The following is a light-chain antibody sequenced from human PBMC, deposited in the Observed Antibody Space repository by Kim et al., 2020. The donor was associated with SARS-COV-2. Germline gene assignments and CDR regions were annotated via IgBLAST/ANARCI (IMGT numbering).Light chain of an antibody. J-gene: IGLJ2*01. Sequence: APRKTASIPGSENSIRLQSVHWCQQKPSQAPVLVIYYDTDRPSGITERFSGSNSGNTATLTISRVEAGDEADYYCQVWDTGSDHPIFGGGTKVTVL. CDR2: YDT. CDR3: QVWDTGSDHPI. V-gene: IGLV3-21*04. CDR1: SIRLQS.